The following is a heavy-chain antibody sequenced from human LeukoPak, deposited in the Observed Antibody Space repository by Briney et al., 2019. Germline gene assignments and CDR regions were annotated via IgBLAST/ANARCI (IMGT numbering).Heavy chain of an antibody. CDR1: GFTVSSNY. Sequence: PGGSLRLSCAASGFTVSSNYMSWVRQAPGKGLEWVSRINPDGSTTTYADSVKGRFTISRDNAKNTVYLQMNSLRAEDTALYHCVRVLSGSWDWFDPWGQGTLVTVSS. D-gene: IGHD3-22*01. CDR2: INPDGSTT. J-gene: IGHJ5*02. V-gene: IGHV3-74*01. CDR3: VRVLSGSWDWFDP.